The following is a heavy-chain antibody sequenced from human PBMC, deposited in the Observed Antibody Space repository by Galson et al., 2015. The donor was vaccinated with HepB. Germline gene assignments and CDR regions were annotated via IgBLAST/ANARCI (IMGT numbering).Heavy chain of an antibody. CDR3: AKGRRVGYDFWSAQIDY. Sequence: SLRLSCAASGFTFSSYAMSWVRQAPGKGLEWVSAISGSGGTTYYADSVKGRFTISRDNSKNTLFLQMNSLRAEDTAVYYCAKGRRVGYDFWSAQIDYWGQGTLVTVSS. V-gene: IGHV3-23*01. J-gene: IGHJ4*02. CDR1: GFTFSSYA. CDR2: ISGSGGTT. D-gene: IGHD3-3*01.